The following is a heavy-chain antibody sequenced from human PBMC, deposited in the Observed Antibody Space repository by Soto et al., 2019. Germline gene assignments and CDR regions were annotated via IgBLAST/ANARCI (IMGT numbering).Heavy chain of an antibody. CDR3: ARARITMVREVIKYNMDV. CDR2: IYYTGST. V-gene: IGHV4-59*01. CDR1: GVSIINYY. J-gene: IGHJ6*02. D-gene: IGHD3-10*01. Sequence: SETLSLTCTVSGVSIINYYWTWIRRPPGKGLEWIGYIYYTGSTNYNPSLKSRCTISVATYKNQFSLKLSSVTAAYTGIYYCARARITMVREVIKYNMDVWGQGTTVTVSS.